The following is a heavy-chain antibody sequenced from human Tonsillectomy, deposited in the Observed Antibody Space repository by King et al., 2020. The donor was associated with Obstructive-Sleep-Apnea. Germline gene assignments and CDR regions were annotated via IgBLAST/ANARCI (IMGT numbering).Heavy chain of an antibody. CDR1: GFTFSSYW. D-gene: IGHD3-10*01. V-gene: IGHV3-74*02. Sequence: QLVQSGGALVQPGGSLRLSCAASGFTFSSYWMHWVRQAPGKGLVWVSHINSDGSSTSYADSVKGRLTNSRDNAKNTLYLQMNSLRAEDTAVYFRARDRVVRGYYYYYGMDVWGQGTAVTVS. J-gene: IGHJ6*02. CDR2: INSDGSST. CDR3: ARDRVVRGYYYYYGMDV.